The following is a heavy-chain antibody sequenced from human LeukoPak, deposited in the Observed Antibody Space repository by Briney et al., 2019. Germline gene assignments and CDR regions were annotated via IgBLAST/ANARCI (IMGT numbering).Heavy chain of an antibody. J-gene: IGHJ6*03. CDR3: AREVGYSSGWYISPVPYYYYYMDV. V-gene: IGHV4-39*07. CDR2: IYYSGST. D-gene: IGHD6-19*01. CDR1: GGSISSSSYY. Sequence: SETLSLTCTVSGGSISSSSYYWGWIRQPPGKGLEWIGSIYYSGSTYYNPSLKSRVTISVDTSKNQFSLKLSSVTAADTAVYYCAREVGYSSGWYISPVPYYYYYMDVWGKGTTVTVSS.